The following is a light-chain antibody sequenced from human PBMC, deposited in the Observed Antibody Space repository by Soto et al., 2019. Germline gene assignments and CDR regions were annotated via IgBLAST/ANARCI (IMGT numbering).Light chain of an antibody. Sequence: EIVLTQSPATLSLSPGEGATLSCRASQSVSSYLAWYQQKPGQAPRLLIYDASNRATGIPARFSGSGSGTDFTLPTSSLQPEDFAVYYCQQRSNWPPITFGQGTLLEIK. CDR3: QQRSNWPPIT. V-gene: IGKV3-11*01. CDR2: DAS. CDR1: QSVSSY. J-gene: IGKJ5*01.